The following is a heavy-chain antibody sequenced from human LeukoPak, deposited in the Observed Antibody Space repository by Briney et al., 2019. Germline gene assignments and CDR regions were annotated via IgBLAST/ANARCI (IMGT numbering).Heavy chain of an antibody. D-gene: IGHD3-16*02. CDR2: IYSSGST. Sequence: PSETLSLTCTVSGGSIGSSTYYWSWIRQPAGQGLEWIGRIYSSGSTNYNPSLKSRVTMSVDTSKNQFSLRLSSVTAADTAVYYCARDIASSFDYWGQGTLVTVSS. V-gene: IGHV4-61*02. CDR1: GGSIGSSTYY. J-gene: IGHJ4*02. CDR3: ARDIASSFDY.